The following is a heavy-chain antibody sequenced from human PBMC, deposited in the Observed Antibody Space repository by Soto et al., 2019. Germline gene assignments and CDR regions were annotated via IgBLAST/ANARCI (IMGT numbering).Heavy chain of an antibody. CDR2: INPSGGST. Sequence: ASVKVSCKASGYTFSNYYMHWVRQAPGQGHEWMGIINPSGGSTTYAQKFQGRVTMTRDTSTSTVYMELSSLRSEDTAVYYCAASPSFWQNYYYGAMDVWGQGTTVTVSS. V-gene: IGHV1-46*01. CDR3: AASPSFWQNYYYGAMDV. CDR1: GYTFSNYY. J-gene: IGHJ6*02.